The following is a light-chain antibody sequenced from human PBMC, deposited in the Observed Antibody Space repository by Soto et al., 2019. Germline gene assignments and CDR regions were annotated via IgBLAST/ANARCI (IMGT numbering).Light chain of an antibody. V-gene: IGKV3-20*01. CDR2: GTS. CDR3: QQYGSSIT. J-gene: IGKJ5*01. Sequence: EIVLTQSPGTLSLSPGERATLSCRASQSVPRSYLAWYQQKPGQAPRLLIYGTSSRATGIPDRFSGSGSGTDFTLTISRREPEDFAVFYFQQYGSSITFGQGTRLEIK. CDR1: QSVPRSY.